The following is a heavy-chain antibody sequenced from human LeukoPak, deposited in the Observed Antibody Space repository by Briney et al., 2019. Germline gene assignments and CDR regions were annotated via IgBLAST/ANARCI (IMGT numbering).Heavy chain of an antibody. D-gene: IGHD1-1*01. CDR2: MNPNSGNT. CDR3: ARGSGTGNFDY. J-gene: IGHJ4*02. CDR1: GYTFTSYD. Sequence: ASVKVSCKASGYTFTSYDINWGRQAPGQGLEWMGWMNPNSGNTGYAQKFQGRVTITRNTSISTAYMELSSLRAEDTAVYYCARGSGTGNFDYWGQGTLVTVSS. V-gene: IGHV1-8*03.